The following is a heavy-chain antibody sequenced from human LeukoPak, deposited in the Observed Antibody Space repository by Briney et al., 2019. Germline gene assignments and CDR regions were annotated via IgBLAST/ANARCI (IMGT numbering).Heavy chain of an antibody. Sequence: GGSLRLSCAASGFTFSSYSMNWVRQAPGKGLEWVSSISSIGSYIYYADSVKGRFTISRDNARNSLYLQMNSLRAEDTAVYYCARDYGKSGRIDSSFGYWGQGSLVTVSS. J-gene: IGHJ4*02. CDR1: GFTFSSYS. V-gene: IGHV3-21*01. D-gene: IGHD6-13*01. CDR3: ARDYGKSGRIDSSFGY. CDR2: ISSIGSYI.